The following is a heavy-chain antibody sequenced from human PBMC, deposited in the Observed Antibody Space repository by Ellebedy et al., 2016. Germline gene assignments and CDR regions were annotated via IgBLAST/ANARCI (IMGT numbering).Heavy chain of an antibody. V-gene: IGHV3-21*04. J-gene: IGHJ4*02. Sequence: GGSLRLSCAASGFTFSDWSLNWVRQAPGKGLEWVASIRGSGSDIYYADSVKGRFTISRDSSTNTLYLLMSSLRAEDTAVFYCARVRLSAFDYWGQGTLVTVSS. D-gene: IGHD6-6*01. CDR3: ARVRLSAFDY. CDR1: GFTFSDWS. CDR2: IRGSGSDI.